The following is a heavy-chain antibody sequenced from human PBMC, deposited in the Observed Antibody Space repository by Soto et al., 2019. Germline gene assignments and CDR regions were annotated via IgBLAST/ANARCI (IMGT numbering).Heavy chain of an antibody. CDR2: ISGSGGST. D-gene: IGHD6-19*01. V-gene: IGHV3-23*01. CDR3: AKGPIAVAGGPPGYFDY. Sequence: EVQLLESGGGLVQPGGSLRLSCAASGFTFSSYAMSWVRQAPGKGLEWVSAISGSGGSTYYADSVKGRFTISRDNSKNTLYLQMNSLRAEDTAVYYCAKGPIAVAGGPPGYFDYWGQGTLVTVSS. CDR1: GFTFSSYA. J-gene: IGHJ4*02.